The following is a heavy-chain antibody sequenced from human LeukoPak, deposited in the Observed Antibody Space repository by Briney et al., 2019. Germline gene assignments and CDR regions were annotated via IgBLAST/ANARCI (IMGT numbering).Heavy chain of an antibody. D-gene: IGHD1-1*01. Sequence: SETLSLTCAVYGGSFSGYYWSWIRQPPGKGLEWIGEINHSGSTNYNPSLKSRVTISVDTSKNQFSLKLSSVTAADTAVYYCARGLIIRKNWNLNYWGQGTLVTVSS. CDR2: INHSGST. CDR3: ARGLIIRKNWNLNY. J-gene: IGHJ4*02. CDR1: GGSFSGYY. V-gene: IGHV4-34*01.